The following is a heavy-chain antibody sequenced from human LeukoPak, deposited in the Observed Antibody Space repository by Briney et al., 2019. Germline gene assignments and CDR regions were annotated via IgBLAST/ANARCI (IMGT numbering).Heavy chain of an antibody. CDR3: ARDPYSSSWSYGMDV. Sequence: GESLRLSCTASGFTFSNYWMSWVRQTPEQGLEWVANIKQDGSEKVYVDSVKGRFTISRDNAQSSLYLQMNSLRAEDTAVYYCARDPYSSSWSYGMDVWGQGTTVTVSS. D-gene: IGHD6-13*01. CDR1: GFTFSNYW. J-gene: IGHJ6*02. V-gene: IGHV3-7*05. CDR2: IKQDGSEK.